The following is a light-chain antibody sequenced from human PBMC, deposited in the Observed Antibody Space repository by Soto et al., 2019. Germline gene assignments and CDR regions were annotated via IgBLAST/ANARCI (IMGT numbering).Light chain of an antibody. CDR1: SSDVGGYKY. Sequence: QSALTQPASVSGSPGQSITISCTGTSSDVGGYKYVSWYQQHPGKAPKLMIYEVSNRPSGVSNRFSGSKSGNTASLTISGLQAEDEADYYCTSFTSASTYVFGSGTKLTGL. V-gene: IGLV2-14*01. J-gene: IGLJ1*01. CDR2: EVS. CDR3: TSFTSASTYV.